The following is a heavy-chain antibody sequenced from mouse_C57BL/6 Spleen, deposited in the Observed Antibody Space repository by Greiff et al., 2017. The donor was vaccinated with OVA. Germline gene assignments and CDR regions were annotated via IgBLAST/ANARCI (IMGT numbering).Heavy chain of an antibody. CDR2: IDPSDSYT. Sequence: QVQLQQPGAELVRPGTSVKLSCKASGYTFTSYWLHWVKQRPGQGLAWIGVIDPSDSYTNYNQKFKGKATLTVDTSSSTAYMQLSSLTSEDSAVYYCARQGTTVVATDYFDYWGQGTTRTVSS. CDR1: GYTFTSYW. V-gene: IGHV1-59*01. J-gene: IGHJ2*01. CDR3: ARQGTTVVATDYFDY. D-gene: IGHD1-1*01.